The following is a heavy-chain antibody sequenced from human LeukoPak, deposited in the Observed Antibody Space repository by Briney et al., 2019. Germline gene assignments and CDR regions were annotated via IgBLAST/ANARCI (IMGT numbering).Heavy chain of an antibody. D-gene: IGHD4-11*01. Sequence: SETLSLTCTVSGGSISSYYWSWIRQPPGKGLEWIGYNYYSGSTNYNPSLKSRVTISVDTSKNQFSLKLSSVTAADTAVYYCARGFPYRHFDYWGQGTLVTVSS. V-gene: IGHV4-59*01. CDR1: GGSISSYY. CDR3: ARGFPYRHFDY. J-gene: IGHJ4*02. CDR2: NYYSGST.